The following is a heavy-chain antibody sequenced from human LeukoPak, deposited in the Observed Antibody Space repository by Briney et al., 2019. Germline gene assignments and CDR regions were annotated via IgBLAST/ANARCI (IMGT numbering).Heavy chain of an antibody. Sequence: GGSLRLSCAASGFTFSKYAMDWVRQAPRKGLEWVAVSSYDGTIEYYADSVKGRFTISRDNSKNTLYLQMSSLRAEDTAVYYCATAGGQLIHGFGYFEYWGQGTLVTVSS. CDR2: SSYDGTIE. J-gene: IGHJ4*02. V-gene: IGHV3-30*04. CDR1: GFTFSKYA. CDR3: ATAGGQLIHGFGYFEY. D-gene: IGHD1-1*01.